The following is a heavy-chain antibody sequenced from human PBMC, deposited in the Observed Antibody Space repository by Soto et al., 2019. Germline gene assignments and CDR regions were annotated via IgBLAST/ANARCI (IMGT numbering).Heavy chain of an antibody. V-gene: IGHV1-18*01. Sequence: QVHLVQSGAEVKKPGASVKVSCKGSGYDFTTYGITWVRQAPGQGLEWMAWISAHNGNTDYAQKLQSRVTVTRDTSTSTAYMELRSLRSDDTAVYYCARGRYRDYWGQGALVTVSS. CDR1: GYDFTTYG. J-gene: IGHJ4*02. CDR2: ISAHNGNT. CDR3: ARGRYRDY. D-gene: IGHD1-1*01.